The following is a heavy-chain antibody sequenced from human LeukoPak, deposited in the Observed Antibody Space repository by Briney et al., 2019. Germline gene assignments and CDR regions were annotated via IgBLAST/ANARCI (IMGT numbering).Heavy chain of an antibody. V-gene: IGHV3-9*01. CDR3: AKDSGGYYFDY. CDR2: ISWNSGSI. Sequence: GGSLRLSCAASGFTFDDYAMHWVRQAPGKGLEWVSGISWNSGSIGYADSVKGRFTISRDNAKNSLYLQMNSLRAEDTAVYYCAKDSGGYYFDYWGQGTLVTVSS. CDR1: GFTFDDYA. J-gene: IGHJ4*02.